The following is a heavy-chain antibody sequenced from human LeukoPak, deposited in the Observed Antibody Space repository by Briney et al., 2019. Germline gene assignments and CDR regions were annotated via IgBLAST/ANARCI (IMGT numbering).Heavy chain of an antibody. CDR2: VNSDGGST. D-gene: IGHD5-24*01. CDR3: ARRIQGMAPYYFDY. J-gene: IGHJ4*02. CDR1: GFTFSSYW. Sequence: GGSLRLSCTASGFTFSSYWMHWVRQAPGKGLVWVSRVNSDGGSTSYADSVKGRFTISRDNAKNTLYLQMNSLRAEDTAVYYCARRIQGMAPYYFDYWGQGTLVTVSS. V-gene: IGHV3-74*01.